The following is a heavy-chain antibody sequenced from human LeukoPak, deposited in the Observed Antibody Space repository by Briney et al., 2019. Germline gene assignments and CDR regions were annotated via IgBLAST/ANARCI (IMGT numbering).Heavy chain of an antibody. Sequence: SETLSLTCAVYGGSFSGFYWTWTRQPPGKGLEWIGEINHSGSTSYNPSLKSRVTISVDTSKNQFSLRLSSVTAADSAVYYCARGLLWFGDPFNYYFDYWGQGTLVTVSS. D-gene: IGHD3-10*01. CDR3: ARGLLWFGDPFNYYFDY. CDR1: GGSFSGFY. V-gene: IGHV4-34*01. CDR2: INHSGST. J-gene: IGHJ4*02.